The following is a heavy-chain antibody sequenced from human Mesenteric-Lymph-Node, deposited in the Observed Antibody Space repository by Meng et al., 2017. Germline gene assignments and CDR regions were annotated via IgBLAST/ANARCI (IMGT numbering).Heavy chain of an antibody. D-gene: IGHD5-24*01. CDR3: TSGLDGYPDY. J-gene: IGHJ4*02. CDR1: GGSFSGYF. CDR2: INHSGST. V-gene: IGHV4-34*10. Sequence: QGQLKESVPGLVKPSETLSLACAVYGGSFSGYFWSWIRQPPGKGLEWIGEINHSGSTNYNPSLKSRVTISVDTSKNQFSLKLSSVTAADTAVYYCTSGLDGYPDYWGQGILVTVSS.